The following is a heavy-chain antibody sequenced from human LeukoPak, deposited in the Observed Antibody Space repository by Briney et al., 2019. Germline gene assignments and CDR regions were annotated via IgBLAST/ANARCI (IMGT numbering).Heavy chain of an antibody. D-gene: IGHD4-17*01. CDR3: ARHPDYGVYFDY. J-gene: IGHJ4*02. CDR1: GGSVSSGSYY. CDR2: IYYSGST. V-gene: IGHV4-61*01. Sequence: SETLSLTCTVSGGSVSSGSYYWSWIRQPPGKGLEWIGYIYYSGSTYYNPSLKSRVTISVDTSKNQFSLKLSSVTAADTAVYYCARHPDYGVYFDYWGQGTLVTVSS.